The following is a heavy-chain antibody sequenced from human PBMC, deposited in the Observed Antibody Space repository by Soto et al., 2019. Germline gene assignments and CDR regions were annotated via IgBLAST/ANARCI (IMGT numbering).Heavy chain of an antibody. V-gene: IGHV4-59*01. CDR3: AREKEAYCGGDCYTRAFDI. D-gene: IGHD2-21*02. CDR2: IYYSGST. J-gene: IGHJ3*02. CDR1: GGSISSYY. Sequence: PSESLSLTCTVSGGSISSYYWSWVRQPPGKGLEWIGYIYYSGSTNYHPSLKSRVTISVDTSKNQFSLKLSSVTAADTAVYYCAREKEAYCGGDCYTRAFDIWGQGTMVTVSS.